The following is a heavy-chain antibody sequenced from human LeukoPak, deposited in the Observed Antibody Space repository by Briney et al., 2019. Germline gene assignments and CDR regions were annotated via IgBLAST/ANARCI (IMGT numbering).Heavy chain of an antibody. J-gene: IGHJ4*02. CDR2: IKSKTDDGTT. CDR3: AKLLSDSYDY. V-gene: IGHV3-15*01. D-gene: IGHD4-23*01. Sequence: GGSLRLSCAASGITFSNYIMNWVRRAPGKGLEWVGRIKSKTDDGTTDYAAPVKGRFTISRDDSKNTLYLQMNSLRVEDTAVYYCAKLLSDSYDYWGQGTLVTVSS. CDR1: GITFSNYI.